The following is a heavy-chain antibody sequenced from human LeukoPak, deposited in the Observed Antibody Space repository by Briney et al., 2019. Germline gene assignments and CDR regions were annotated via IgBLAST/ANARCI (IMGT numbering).Heavy chain of an antibody. J-gene: IGHJ5*02. CDR3: VRDRDLGGANWFDP. CDR1: GFNFRSYW. CDR2: ISSDGSDT. Sequence: GGSLRLSCAASGFNFRSYWMHWVRQAPGKGLVWVSRISSDGSDTKYADSAKGRFTISRDNAKDTLHLQMSGLRAEDTAVYYCVRDRDLGGANWFDPWGQGTLATVSS. D-gene: IGHD4/OR15-4a*01. V-gene: IGHV3-74*03.